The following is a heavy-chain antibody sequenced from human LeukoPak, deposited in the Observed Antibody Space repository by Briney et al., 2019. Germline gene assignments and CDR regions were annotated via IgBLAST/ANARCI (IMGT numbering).Heavy chain of an antibody. CDR1: VFTFSSYW. V-gene: IGHV3-74*01. J-gene: IGHJ5*02. Sequence: HPGGSLRLSCAASVFTFSSYWMHWVRQAPGKGLVWVSRINSDGSSTSYADSVKGRFTISRDNAKNTLYLQMNSLRAEDTAVYYCARDLRKYYYDSSGHDNWFDPWGQGTLVTVSS. CDR2: INSDGSST. D-gene: IGHD3-22*01. CDR3: ARDLRKYYYDSSGHDNWFDP.